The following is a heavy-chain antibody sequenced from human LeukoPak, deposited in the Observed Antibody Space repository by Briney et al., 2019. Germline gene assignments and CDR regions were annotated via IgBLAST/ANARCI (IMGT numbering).Heavy chain of an antibody. CDR3: ALLPGGSLAFDI. Sequence: GGSLRLSCAASGFTFSSYGMHWVRQAPGKGLEWVAFIRYDGSNKYYADSVKGRFTISRDNSKNTLYLQMNSLRAEDTAVSYCALLPGGSLAFDIWGQGTMVTVSS. D-gene: IGHD3-16*01. V-gene: IGHV3-30*02. CDR2: IRYDGSNK. CDR1: GFTFSSYG. J-gene: IGHJ3*02.